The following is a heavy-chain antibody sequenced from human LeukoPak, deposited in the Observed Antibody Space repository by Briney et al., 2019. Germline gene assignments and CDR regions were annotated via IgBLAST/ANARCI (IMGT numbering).Heavy chain of an antibody. D-gene: IGHD3-10*01. CDR1: GYTFTGYY. V-gene: IGHV1-2*02. CDR3: ARGTYRYGSGSYAAFDI. Sequence: ASVKVSCKASGYTFTGYYMHWVRQAPGQGLEWMGWINPNSGGTNYAQKFQGRVTMTRDTSISTAYMELSRLRSDDTAVYYCARGTYRYGSGSYAAFDIWGQGTMVTVSS. CDR2: INPNSGGT. J-gene: IGHJ3*02.